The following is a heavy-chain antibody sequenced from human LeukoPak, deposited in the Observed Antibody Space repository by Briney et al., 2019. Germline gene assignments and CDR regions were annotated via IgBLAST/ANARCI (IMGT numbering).Heavy chain of an antibody. CDR3: ARHVDFSNYIPPYFYFAMDV. V-gene: IGHV4-39*01. CDR1: GGSINSNGYY. Sequence: PSETLSLTCTVSGGSINSNGYYWDWVRQPPGRGLEWIASVYHRGTSYFNPSLKGRVSISLDTSKNQVSLKLRSVTAADTALYYCARHVDFSNYIPPYFYFAMDVWGQGTTVTVSS. CDR2: VYHRGTS. D-gene: IGHD4-11*01. J-gene: IGHJ6*02.